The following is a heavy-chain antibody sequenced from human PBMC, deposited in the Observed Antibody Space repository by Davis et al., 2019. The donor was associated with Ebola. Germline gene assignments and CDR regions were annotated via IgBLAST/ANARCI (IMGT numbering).Heavy chain of an antibody. J-gene: IGHJ4*02. CDR1: GFTVSSNY. Sequence: GESLKISCAASGFTVSSNYMSWVRQAPGKGLEWVSVTYSGGSTYYADSVKGRFTISRDNPKNTLYLQMNSLRAEDTAVYYCARRGYSALDWGQGTLVTVSS. CDR2: TYSGGST. CDR3: ARRGYSALD. D-gene: IGHD5-12*01. V-gene: IGHV3-53*01.